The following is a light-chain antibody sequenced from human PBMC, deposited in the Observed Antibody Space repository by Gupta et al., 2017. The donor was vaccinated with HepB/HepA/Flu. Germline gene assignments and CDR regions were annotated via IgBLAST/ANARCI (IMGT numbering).Light chain of an antibody. CDR2: GAS. Sequence: EIVLTQSPGTLSLSPGERATLSCRASQSVSSSYLAWYQQKPGQAPRLLIYGASSRATGIPDRFSDSGSGTDFTLNISRLEPEDFAVYYCQQYGSSPRFGQGTKLEIK. CDR1: QSVSSSY. J-gene: IGKJ2*01. V-gene: IGKV3-20*01. CDR3: QQYGSSPR.